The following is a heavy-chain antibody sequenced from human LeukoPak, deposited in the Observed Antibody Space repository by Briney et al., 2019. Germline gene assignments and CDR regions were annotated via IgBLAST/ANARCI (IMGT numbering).Heavy chain of an antibody. V-gene: IGHV3-74*01. D-gene: IGHD7-27*01. CDR2: INSDGSST. CDR1: GFTFSSYW. Sequence: PGGSLRLSCAASGFTFSSYWMHWVRQAPGEGLVWVSRINSDGSSTSYADSVKGRFTISRDNAKNTLYLQMNSLRAEDTAVYYCARERRVLTGRKFDYWGQGTLVTVSS. CDR3: ARERRVLTGRKFDY. J-gene: IGHJ4*02.